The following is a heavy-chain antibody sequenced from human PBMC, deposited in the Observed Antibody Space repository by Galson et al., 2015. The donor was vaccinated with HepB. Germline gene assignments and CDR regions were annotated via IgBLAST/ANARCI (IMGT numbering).Heavy chain of an antibody. Sequence: SVKVSCKASGGIFSSFAISWVRQAPGQGLEWMGNLVPVFTTANYAQKFQGRVTISADESTTTAYMELSGLRSEDTAVYYCARDDNRAMVTSYYFGMDVWGQGTTVIVSS. D-gene: IGHD5-18*01. CDR3: ARDDNRAMVTSYYFGMDV. CDR1: GGIFSSFA. J-gene: IGHJ6*02. V-gene: IGHV1-69*13. CDR2: LVPVFTTA.